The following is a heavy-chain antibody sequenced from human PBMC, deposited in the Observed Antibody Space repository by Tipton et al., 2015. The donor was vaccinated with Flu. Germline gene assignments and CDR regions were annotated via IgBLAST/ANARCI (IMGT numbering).Heavy chain of an antibody. J-gene: IGHJ4*02. D-gene: IGHD3-10*01. CDR2: IYHSGTT. Sequence: GLVKPSETLSLTCSVSGYSIRSAYYWGWVRRPPGKGLEWIGTIYHSGTTYYNPSLKSRLTISVDTSKNQFSLRLSSVTAADTAVYYCARSTYHYGSGSSDYWGQGTLVTVSS. CDR1: GYSIRSAYY. V-gene: IGHV4-38-2*01. CDR3: ARSTYHYGSGSSDY.